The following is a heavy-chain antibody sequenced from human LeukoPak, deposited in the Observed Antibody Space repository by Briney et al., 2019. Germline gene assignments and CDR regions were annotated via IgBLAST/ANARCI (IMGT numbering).Heavy chain of an antibody. CDR2: IRYDGSKK. D-gene: IGHD4/OR15-4a*01. V-gene: IGHV3-30*02. J-gene: IGHJ4*02. CDR3: ARRAGAYSHPYDY. CDR1: GFSFSNYG. Sequence: GGSLRLSCAASGFSFSNYGIHWVRQAPGKGLEWVAFIRYDGSKKDYADSVKGRFTISRDNSKNTLYLQMNSLRAEDTAVYYCARRAGAYSHPYDYWGQGTLVTVSS.